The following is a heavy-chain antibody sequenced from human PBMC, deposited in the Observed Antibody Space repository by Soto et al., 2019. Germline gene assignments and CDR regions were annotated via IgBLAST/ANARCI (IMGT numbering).Heavy chain of an antibody. V-gene: IGHV5-51*01. CDR2: IYPGESDT. CDR1: GYSFTSYW. J-gene: IGHJ6*02. CDR3: ARHKDFWTGYPYYYYGMDV. Sequence: PGESLKISCKGSGYSFTSYWIGWVRQMPGKGLEWMGIIYPGESDTRYSPSFQGQVTISADKSISTAYLQWSSLKASDTAMYYCARHKDFWTGYPYYYYGMDVWGQGTTVTVSS. D-gene: IGHD3-3*01.